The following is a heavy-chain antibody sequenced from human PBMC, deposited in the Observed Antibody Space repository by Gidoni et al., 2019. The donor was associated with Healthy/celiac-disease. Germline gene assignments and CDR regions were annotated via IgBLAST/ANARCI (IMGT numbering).Heavy chain of an antibody. D-gene: IGHD2-15*01. CDR3: ASGADGGYFDL. J-gene: IGHJ2*01. Sequence: QVQLQESGPGLVKPSETLSLTCTVSGGSISSYYWSWLRQPPGKGLEWIGYIYYSGSTNYNPSLKSRVTISVDTSKNQFSLKLSSVTAADTAVYYCASGADGGYFDLWGRGTLVTVSS. CDR2: IYYSGST. CDR1: GGSISSYY. V-gene: IGHV4-59*01.